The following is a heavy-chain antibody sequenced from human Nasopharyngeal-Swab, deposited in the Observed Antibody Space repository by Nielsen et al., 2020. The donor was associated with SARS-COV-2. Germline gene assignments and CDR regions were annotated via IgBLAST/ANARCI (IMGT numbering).Heavy chain of an antibody. CDR3: VKDLRGKYAFDI. Sequence: GESLKISCAASGFTIGSYYMSWVRQAPGKGLEWVTILSVVGNTFYIESVKGRFTISRDNSKNTVYLQMSSLRADDTAVYWCVKDLRGKYAFDIWGQGTMVTVSS. CDR2: LSVVGNT. J-gene: IGHJ3*02. V-gene: IGHV3-53*05. D-gene: IGHD3-16*01. CDR1: GFTIGSYY.